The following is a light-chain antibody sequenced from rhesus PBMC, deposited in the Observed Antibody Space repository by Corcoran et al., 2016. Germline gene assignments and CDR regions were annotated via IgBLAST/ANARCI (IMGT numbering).Light chain of an antibody. J-gene: IGKJ2*01. V-gene: IGKV1-22*01. Sequence: DIQMTQSPSSLSASVGDTVTISCRASQSISSWLAWYQQKPGKAPKLLIYKAYSLQSGVPSRFTGSGSGTDFTLTISYLQSEDFATYYGQQYTSSPSSFGQGTKVEIK. CDR1: QSISSW. CDR2: KAY. CDR3: QQYTSSPSS.